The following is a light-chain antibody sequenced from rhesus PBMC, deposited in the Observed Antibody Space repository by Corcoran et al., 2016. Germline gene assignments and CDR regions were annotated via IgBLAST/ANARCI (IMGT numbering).Light chain of an antibody. CDR2: AAS. V-gene: IGKV1-33*01. CDR1: QDISND. CDR3: QQRSTYPRT. J-gene: IGKJ1*01. Sequence: DIRMTQSPSSLSASVGDKVTITCRASQDISNDVAWYQQKPGKAPKLLIYAASSLQSGVPSRFSGSGSGTDFTLTISGLQPEDFAVYYCQQRSTYPRTFGQGTKVEIK.